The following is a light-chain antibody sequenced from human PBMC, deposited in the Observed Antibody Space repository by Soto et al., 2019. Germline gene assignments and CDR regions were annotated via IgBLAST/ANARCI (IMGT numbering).Light chain of an antibody. CDR3: QQYSSSPQT. V-gene: IGKV3-20*01. J-gene: IGKJ1*01. CDR1: HIVSGGH. Sequence: DIVLTQSPGTLSLSPGERASLSCSASHIVSGGHLAWYQHKPGQAPRLLIYGASSKATGVPDRFYGTGSGTDFTLTISRLEPEDFAVYYCQQYSSSPQTFGQGTKVDIK. CDR2: GAS.